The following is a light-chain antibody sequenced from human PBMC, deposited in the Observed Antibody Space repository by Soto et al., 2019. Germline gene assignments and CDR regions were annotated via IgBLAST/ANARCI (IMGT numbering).Light chain of an antibody. J-gene: IGLJ1*01. V-gene: IGLV2-14*01. CDR2: EVS. CDR3: SSYTSSSIDYV. Sequence: QSVLTQPASVSGSPGQLITISCTGTSSDVGGYNYVSWYQQHPGKAPKLMIYEVSNRPSGVSNRFSGSKSGNTASLTISGLRAEDEADYYCSSYTSSSIDYVFGTGTKVTVL. CDR1: SSDVGGYNY.